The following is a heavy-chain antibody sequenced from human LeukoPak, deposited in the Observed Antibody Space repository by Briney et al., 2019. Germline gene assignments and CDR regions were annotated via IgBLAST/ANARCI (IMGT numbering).Heavy chain of an antibody. CDR2: ISYDGSNK. V-gene: IGHV3-30*18. Sequence: GGSLRLSCAASGFTFSSYGMHWVRQAPGKGLEWVAVISYDGSNKYYADSVKGRFTTSRDNSKNTLYLQMNSLRAEDTAVYYCAKDWGGDRRAFDIWGQGTMVTVSS. CDR3: AKDWGGDRRAFDI. D-gene: IGHD2-21*02. J-gene: IGHJ3*02. CDR1: GFTFSSYG.